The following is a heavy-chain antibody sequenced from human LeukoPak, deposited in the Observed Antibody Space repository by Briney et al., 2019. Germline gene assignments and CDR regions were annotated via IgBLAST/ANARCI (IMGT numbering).Heavy chain of an antibody. CDR1: GGSISSGGYY. CDR3: ARRKLGPNDGMDV. J-gene: IGHJ6*02. V-gene: IGHV4-31*03. Sequence: PSQTLSLTCTVSGGSISSGGYYWSWIRQHPGKGPEWIGYIYYSGSTYYNPSLKSRVTISVDTSKNQFSLKLSSVTAADTAVYYCARRKLGPNDGMDVWGQGTTVTVSS. CDR2: IYYSGST. D-gene: IGHD1-14*01.